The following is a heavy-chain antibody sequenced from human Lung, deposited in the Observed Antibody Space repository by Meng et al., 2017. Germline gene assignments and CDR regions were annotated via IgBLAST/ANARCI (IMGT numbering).Heavy chain of an antibody. Sequence: VHRQEPVPGLVKPCGTLSLTCAVSGGSIPSSTWWCWVRRTPGNGLEWFGEIFHSGSTNYHPPLESRVTISVDKSKNQFSLKVYSVTAADTATYYCARFDISSSGRGDYWGQGILVTVSS. V-gene: IGHV4-4*02. D-gene: IGHD1-26*01. CDR2: IFHSGST. CDR3: ARFDISSSGRGDY. CDR1: GGSIPSSTW. J-gene: IGHJ4*02.